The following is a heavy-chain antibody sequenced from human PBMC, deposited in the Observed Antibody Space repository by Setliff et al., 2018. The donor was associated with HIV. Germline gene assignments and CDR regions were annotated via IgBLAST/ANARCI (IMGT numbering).Heavy chain of an antibody. CDR3: ARVDRVESAFDI. CDR1: GGSIRSH. Sequence: SETLSLTCSVSGGSIRSHWSWIRQPPGKGLEWVGYIHYSGSTKYNSSLKRRVTMSIDTSKNQFSLKLSSATAADTAIYYCARVDRVESAFDIWGQGAMVTVSS. CDR2: IHYSGST. D-gene: IGHD2-15*01. J-gene: IGHJ3*02. V-gene: IGHV4-59*11.